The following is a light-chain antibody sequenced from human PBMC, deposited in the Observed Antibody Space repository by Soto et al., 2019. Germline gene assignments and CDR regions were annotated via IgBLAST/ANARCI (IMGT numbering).Light chain of an antibody. CDR2: DVS. Sequence: QSALTQPASVSGSPGQSITISCTGTSSDVGGYNYVSWYQQHPGKAPKLMIYDVSNRPSGVSNRFSGSKSGNTASLTISGLQAEDEADSYCSSYASSPVFGGGTQLTVL. CDR1: SSDVGGYNY. J-gene: IGLJ2*01. V-gene: IGLV2-14*01. CDR3: SSYASSPV.